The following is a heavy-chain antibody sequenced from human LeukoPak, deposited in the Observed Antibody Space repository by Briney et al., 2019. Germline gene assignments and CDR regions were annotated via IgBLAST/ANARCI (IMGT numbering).Heavy chain of an antibody. V-gene: IGHV3-30*02. CDR1: GFTFSSYG. Sequence: GGSLRLSCAASGFTFSSYGMHWVRQAPGKGLEWVAFIRYDGSNKYYADSVKGRFTISRDNSKNTLYLQMNSLRAEDTAVYYCAKDLNYYGSGSLNPLFDYWGQGTLVTVSS. CDR3: AKDLNYYGSGSLNPLFDY. J-gene: IGHJ4*02. D-gene: IGHD3-10*01. CDR2: IRYDGSNK.